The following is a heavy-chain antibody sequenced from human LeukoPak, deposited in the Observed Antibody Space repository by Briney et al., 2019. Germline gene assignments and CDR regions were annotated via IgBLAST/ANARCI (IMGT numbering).Heavy chain of an antibody. D-gene: IGHD3-10*01. CDR2: ISYDGSNK. J-gene: IGHJ4*02. CDR3: AREGRYFGSAIYPYYFDS. CDR1: GFTVSSNY. Sequence: TGGSLRLSCAASGFTVSSNYMNWVRQAPVKGLEWVAVISYDGSNKDYADSVKGRFTISRDSSRNTLYLQMDSLGAEDTAVYYCAREGRYFGSAIYPYYFDSWGQGTLVTVSS. V-gene: IGHV3-30-3*01.